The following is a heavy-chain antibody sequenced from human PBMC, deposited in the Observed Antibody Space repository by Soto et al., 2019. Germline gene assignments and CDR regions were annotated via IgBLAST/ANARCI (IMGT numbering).Heavy chain of an antibody. J-gene: IGHJ4*02. CDR1: GFTFSSYA. Sequence: PGGSLRLSCAASGFTFSSYAMSWVRQAPGKGLEWVSAISGSGGSTYYADSVKGRFTISRDNSKNTLYLQMNSLRAEDTAVYYCAKASNVLRFLEWFRGFDYWGQGTLVTVSS. V-gene: IGHV3-23*01. D-gene: IGHD3-3*01. CDR3: AKASNVLRFLEWFRGFDY. CDR2: ISGSGGST.